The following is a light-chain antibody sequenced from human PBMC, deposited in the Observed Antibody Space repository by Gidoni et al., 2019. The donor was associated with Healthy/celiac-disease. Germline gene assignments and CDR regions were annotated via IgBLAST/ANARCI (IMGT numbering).Light chain of an antibody. Sequence: IVLTQSPGTLSLSPGERATLSCRASQSVSSSYLAWYQQKPGQAPRLLIYGASSRATGIPDRFSGSGSGTDFTLTISRLEPEDFAVYYCQQYGRPSGGLFTFGPGIKVDIK. CDR3: QQYGRPSGGLFT. J-gene: IGKJ3*01. CDR2: GAS. V-gene: IGKV3-20*01. CDR1: QSVSSSY.